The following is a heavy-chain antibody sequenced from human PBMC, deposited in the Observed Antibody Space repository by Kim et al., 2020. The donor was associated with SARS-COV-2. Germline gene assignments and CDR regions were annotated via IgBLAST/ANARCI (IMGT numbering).Heavy chain of an antibody. Sequence: GGSLRLSCAASGFTFSSYGMHWVRQAPGKGLEWVAVISYDGSNKYYADSVKGRFTISRDNSKNTLYLQMNSLRAEDTAVYYCAKDGLGYDSSGYSYYFDYWGQGTLVTVSS. J-gene: IGHJ4*02. CDR3: AKDGLGYDSSGYSYYFDY. CDR1: GFTFSSYG. D-gene: IGHD3-22*01. CDR2: ISYDGSNK. V-gene: IGHV3-30*18.